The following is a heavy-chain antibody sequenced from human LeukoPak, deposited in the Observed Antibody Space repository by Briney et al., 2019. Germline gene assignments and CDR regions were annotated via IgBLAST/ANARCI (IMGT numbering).Heavy chain of an antibody. CDR3: ARDHNYAFDN. Sequence: GGSLRLSCTASGFPFIEYSMNWVRQVPGQGLEWIAYIGIDSGNTKYADSVRGRFTISADKTKNSLYLQMNSLRVDDTAVYYCARDHNYAFDNWGQGTLVSVAS. D-gene: IGHD1-1*01. V-gene: IGHV3-48*01. J-gene: IGHJ4*02. CDR1: GFPFIEYS. CDR2: IGIDSGNT.